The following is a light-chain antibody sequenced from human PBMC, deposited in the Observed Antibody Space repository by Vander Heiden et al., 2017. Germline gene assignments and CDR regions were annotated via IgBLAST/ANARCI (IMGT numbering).Light chain of an antibody. CDR3: QVSYGTALT. J-gene: IGKJ5*01. CDR1: QSISSY. Sequence: DIQMTQSPSSLSASVGDRVTITCRASQSISSYLNWYQQKPGKAPKLLIYAASSLQSGVPSRCSPRGSGRDFTLTISIMKTEDITTYYSQVSYGTALTF. V-gene: IGKV1-39*01. CDR2: AAS.